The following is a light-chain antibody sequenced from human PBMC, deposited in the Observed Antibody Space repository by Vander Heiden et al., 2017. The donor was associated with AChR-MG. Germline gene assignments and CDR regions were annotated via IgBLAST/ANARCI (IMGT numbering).Light chain of an antibody. CDR3: QQYYSAHQGT. CDR1: QSVLYTSNNKSY. CDR2: WAS. Sequence: DIVMTQSPDSLAVSLGERATIDCKSGQSVLYTSNNKSYLAWYQQKPGQPPKLLMYWASTRESGVPDRFSGSGSGTDFTLTISSLQAEDVAVYYCQQYYSAHQGTFGQGTKLEIK. J-gene: IGKJ2*01. V-gene: IGKV4-1*01.